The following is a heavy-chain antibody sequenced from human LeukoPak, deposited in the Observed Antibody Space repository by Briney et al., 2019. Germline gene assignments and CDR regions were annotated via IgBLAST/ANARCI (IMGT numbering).Heavy chain of an antibody. D-gene: IGHD6-19*01. CDR2: IKSKTDGGTT. V-gene: IGHV3-15*01. J-gene: IGHJ4*02. CDR1: GFSFNNAW. CDR3: TRYSSSGWV. Sequence: GGSLRLSCAASGFSFNNAWMNWVRQAPGKGLEWVGRIKSKTDGGTTDYAAPVKGRFTISRDDSKNTLYLQMNILKTDDTAVYYCTRYSSSGWVWGQGTLVTVSS.